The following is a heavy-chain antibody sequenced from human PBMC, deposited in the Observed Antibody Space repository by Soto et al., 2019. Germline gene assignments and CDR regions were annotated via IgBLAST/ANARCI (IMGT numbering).Heavy chain of an antibody. CDR2: IIPIFGTA. D-gene: IGHD3-10*01. J-gene: IGHJ3*02. Sequence: ASVKVSCKASGGTFSSYAISWVRQAPGQGLEWMGGIIPIFGTANYAQKFQGRVTITADKSTSTAYMELSSLRSEDTAVYYCARSRISIVRGVIMTSAIDIWGQGTMVTVSS. V-gene: IGHV1-69*06. CDR1: GGTFSSYA. CDR3: ARSRISIVRGVIMTSAIDI.